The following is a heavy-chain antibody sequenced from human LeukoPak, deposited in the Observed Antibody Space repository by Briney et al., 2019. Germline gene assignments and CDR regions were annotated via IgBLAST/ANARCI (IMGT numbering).Heavy chain of an antibody. D-gene: IGHD3-10*01. V-gene: IGHV3-21*01. CDR1: GFTFSSYD. J-gene: IGHJ4*02. CDR2: ISSSDTYI. Sequence: GGSLRLSCAASGFTFSSYDMNWVRQAPGKGLEWVSTISSSDTYIYYADSVKGRFTISRDHAKNSLYLQMNSLRAEDTAVYYCARDGHASGTYSDYWGQGTLVTVSS. CDR3: ARDGHASGTYSDY.